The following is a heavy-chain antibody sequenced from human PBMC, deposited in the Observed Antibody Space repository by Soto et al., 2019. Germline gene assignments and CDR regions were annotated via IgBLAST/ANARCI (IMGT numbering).Heavy chain of an antibody. Sequence: QVQLVQSGADVKKPGASVKVSCKASGYNFTSYGISWVRQAPGQGLEWMGWISPHNDRTKYARRFQDRVTMTTETPTSTVYMELGSLRSADTAVYYCARDVDYSSGRYFDHDAFDIWGQGTVVTVSS. CDR3: ARDVDYSSGRYFDHDAFDI. CDR2: ISPHNDRT. CDR1: GYNFTSYG. V-gene: IGHV1-18*01. J-gene: IGHJ3*02. D-gene: IGHD6-19*01.